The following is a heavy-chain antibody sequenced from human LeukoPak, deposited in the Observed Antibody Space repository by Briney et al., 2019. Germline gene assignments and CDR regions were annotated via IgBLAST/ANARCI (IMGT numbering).Heavy chain of an antibody. CDR3: VLAPNSNWFDF. Sequence: SETLSLTCSVSGDSVSGFYWNWIRQSPGTGLEWIGNIHYSGNSNYNPSLKSRATMSIDTSRNQFFLKLNSVTAADTAVYYCVLAPNSNWFDFWGQGTQVTVSS. J-gene: IGHJ5*01. V-gene: IGHV4-59*08. CDR1: GDSVSGFY. CDR2: IHYSGNS. D-gene: IGHD2-8*01.